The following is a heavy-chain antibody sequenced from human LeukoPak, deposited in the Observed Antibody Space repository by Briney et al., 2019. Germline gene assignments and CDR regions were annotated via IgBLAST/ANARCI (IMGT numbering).Heavy chain of an antibody. V-gene: IGHV4-4*07. J-gene: IGHJ3*02. D-gene: IGHD5-18*01. CDR2: IYTSGSA. CDR3: ARSEYSYGADAFDI. Sequence: SETLSLTCTVSGGSISSYYWSWIRQPAGKGLEWIGHIYTSGSASYNPSLKSRVTMSVDTSKNQFSLKLSSVTAADTAVYYCARSEYSYGADAFDIWGQGTMVTVSS. CDR1: GGSISSYY.